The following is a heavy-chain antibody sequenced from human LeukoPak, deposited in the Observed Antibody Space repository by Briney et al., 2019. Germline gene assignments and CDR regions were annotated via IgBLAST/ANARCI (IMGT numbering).Heavy chain of an antibody. J-gene: IGHJ4*02. D-gene: IGHD3-10*01. CDR3: ARESDYFDY. CDR1: GFIFSSYD. CDR2: ISYDGSNK. V-gene: IGHV3-30*03. Sequence: GRSLRLSCAASGFIFSSYDMHWVRQAPGKGLEWVAVISYDGSNKYYADSVKGRFTISRDNSKNTLYLQMGSLRTEDTAVYYCARESDYFDYWGQGTLVTVSS.